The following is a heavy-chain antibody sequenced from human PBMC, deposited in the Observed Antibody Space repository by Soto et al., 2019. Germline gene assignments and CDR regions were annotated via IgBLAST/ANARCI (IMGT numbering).Heavy chain of an antibody. D-gene: IGHD6-13*01. CDR2: ISSSCSTI. V-gene: IGHV3-48*03. CDR3: ARDQEAGSFFPYYYGMDV. J-gene: IGHJ6*02. Sequence: GGSLRLSSATSGFTFSSYEMNWVRLAPGKGLERVSYISSSCSTIYYADAAKGRFTISRDNAKNSLYLQMDSLRAEVTAVYYCARDQEAGSFFPYYYGMDVWGQGTTVTVPS. CDR1: GFTFSSYE.